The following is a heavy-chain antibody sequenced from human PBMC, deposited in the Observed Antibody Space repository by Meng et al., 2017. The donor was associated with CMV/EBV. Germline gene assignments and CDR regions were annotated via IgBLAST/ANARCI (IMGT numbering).Heavy chain of an antibody. CDR1: GTNLNTYW. D-gene: IGHD6-13*01. J-gene: IGHJ4*02. Sequence: GESLKISCAVSGTNLNTYWMHWVRQVPGKGLVWLSRIYSDGITTRYADSVKGRFTISRDNTKNTLYLQMNSLRAEDTAVYYCASLIIAAAGSDYWGQGTLVTVSS. CDR2: IYSDGITT. V-gene: IGHV3-74*01. CDR3: ASLIIAAAGSDY.